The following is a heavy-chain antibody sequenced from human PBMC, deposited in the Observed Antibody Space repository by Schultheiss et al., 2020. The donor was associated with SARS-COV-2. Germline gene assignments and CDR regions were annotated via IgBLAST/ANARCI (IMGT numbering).Heavy chain of an antibody. V-gene: IGHV1-2*02. J-gene: IGHJ1*01. CDR1: GYTFTGYY. CDR2: INPNSGGT. D-gene: IGHD1-26*01. CDR3: AVGATAEYFQH. Sequence: ASVKVSCKASGYTFTGYYMHWVRQAPGQGLEWMGWINPNSGGTNYVQKFQGRVTMTRDTSISTAYMELSRLRSDDTAVYYCAVGATAEYFQHWGQGTLVTVSS.